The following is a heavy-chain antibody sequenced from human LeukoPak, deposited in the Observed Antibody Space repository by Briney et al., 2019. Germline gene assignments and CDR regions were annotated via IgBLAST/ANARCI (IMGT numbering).Heavy chain of an antibody. Sequence: GGSLRLSCAASGFTFSDYYMSWIRQAPGKGLEWVSYISSSGSTIYYADSVKGRFTISRDNSKNTLYLQMNSLRAEDTAVYYCARESPGEVLWFGELNYYMDVWGKGTTVTISS. D-gene: IGHD3-10*01. V-gene: IGHV3-11*01. CDR3: ARESPGEVLWFGELNYYMDV. CDR1: GFTFSDYY. J-gene: IGHJ6*03. CDR2: ISSSGSTI.